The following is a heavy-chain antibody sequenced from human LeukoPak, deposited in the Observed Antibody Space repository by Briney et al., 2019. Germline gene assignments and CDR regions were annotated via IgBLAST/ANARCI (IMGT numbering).Heavy chain of an antibody. J-gene: IGHJ4*02. Sequence: SETLSLTCAVYGGSFSGYYWSWIRHPPGKGLEWIGEINHSGSTNYNPSLKSRVTISVDTSKNQFSLKLSSVTAADTAVYYCAREELTGYGVDYWGQGTLVTVSS. D-gene: IGHD3-9*01. V-gene: IGHV4-34*01. CDR1: GGSFSGYY. CDR3: AREELTGYGVDY. CDR2: INHSGST.